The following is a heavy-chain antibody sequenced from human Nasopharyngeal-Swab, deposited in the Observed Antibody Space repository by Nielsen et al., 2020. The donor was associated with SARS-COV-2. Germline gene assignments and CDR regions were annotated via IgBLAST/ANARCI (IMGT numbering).Heavy chain of an antibody. CDR2: IYYSGST. CDR1: GGSISSYY. V-gene: IGHV4-59*01. Sequence: SETLSLTCTVSGGSISSYYWSWIRQPPGKGLEWIGYIYYSGSTNYNPSLKSRVTISVDTSKNQFSLKLSSVTAADTAVYYCASASKGGRAFEIWGQGTMVTVSS. J-gene: IGHJ3*02. CDR3: ASASKGGRAFEI. D-gene: IGHD2-15*01.